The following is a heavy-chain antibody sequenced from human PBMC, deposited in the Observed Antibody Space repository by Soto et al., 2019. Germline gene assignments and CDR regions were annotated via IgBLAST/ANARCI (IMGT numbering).Heavy chain of an antibody. D-gene: IGHD1-26*01. Sequence: LRLSCEASGFTLSDYEMHWVRQAPGKGLEWVSYISTGSSTIYYADSVKGRFTISRDNAKNSLFLEMNSLRPEDTAVYYCARVRAGAANGYYGMDVWGQGTTVTVSS. CDR1: GFTLSDYE. CDR3: ARVRAGAANGYYGMDV. J-gene: IGHJ6*02. CDR2: ISTGSSTI. V-gene: IGHV3-48*03.